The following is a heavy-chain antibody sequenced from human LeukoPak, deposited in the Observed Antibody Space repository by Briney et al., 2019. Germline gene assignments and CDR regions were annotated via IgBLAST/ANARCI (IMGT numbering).Heavy chain of an antibody. Sequence: GRSLRLSCAASGFTVSCNFINWVRQAPGKGLQWVSIIYGGRSTYYADSVKGRFSISRDNSKNTLYLQMNSLRPEDTAVYYCARDQQNGYSSGWSFDSWGQGTLVTVSS. V-gene: IGHV3-53*05. J-gene: IGHJ5*01. CDR3: ARDQQNGYSSGWSFDS. D-gene: IGHD6-19*01. CDR2: IYGGRST. CDR1: GFTVSCNF.